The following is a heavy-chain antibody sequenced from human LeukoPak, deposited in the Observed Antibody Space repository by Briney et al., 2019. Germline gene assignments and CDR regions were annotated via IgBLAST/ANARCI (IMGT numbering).Heavy chain of an antibody. J-gene: IGHJ4*02. CDR2: ISGSGGST. CDR3: AKVGLRYIYYFDY. Sequence: GGSLRLSCAASGFTFSSYAMSWVRQAPGMGLEWVSAISGSGGSTYYADSVKGRFTISRDNSKNTLYLQMNSLRAEDTAVYYCAKVGLRYIYYFDYWGQGTLVTVSS. V-gene: IGHV3-23*01. CDR1: GFTFSSYA. D-gene: IGHD3-9*01.